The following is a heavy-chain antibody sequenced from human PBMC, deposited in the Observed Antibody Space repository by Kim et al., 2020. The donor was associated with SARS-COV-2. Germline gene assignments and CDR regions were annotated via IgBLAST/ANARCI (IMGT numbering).Heavy chain of an antibody. J-gene: IGHJ4*02. V-gene: IGHV3-23*01. CDR3: EASDY. CDR2: SDIGVRT. Sequence: SDIGVRTHYADSVKGRFIISRDNSKSTLFLQMNSLRAEDTAVYYCEASDYWGQGSLVTVSS.